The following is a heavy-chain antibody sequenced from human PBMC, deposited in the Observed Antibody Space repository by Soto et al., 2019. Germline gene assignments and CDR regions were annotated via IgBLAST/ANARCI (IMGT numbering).Heavy chain of an antibody. CDR2: INGRGNYI. J-gene: IGHJ4*02. D-gene: IGHD1-26*01. CDR1: GFTFSTYT. CDR3: VREDGIVGANSDFDY. V-gene: IGHV3-21*01. Sequence: GGSRRLSCASSGFTFSTYTMNWVRQAPGKGLEWVSSINGRGNYIYYADSGKGRFTISRDNAKNSLYLQRDRLRAEDTATYYRVREDGIVGANSDFDYRGLGALVTASS.